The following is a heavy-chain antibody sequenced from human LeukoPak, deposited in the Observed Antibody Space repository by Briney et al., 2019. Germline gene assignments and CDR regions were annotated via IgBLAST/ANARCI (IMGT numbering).Heavy chain of an antibody. CDR1: GDSFNIGSYS. CDR3: ARMGYYYYGMDV. CDR2: IYTNGNT. J-gene: IGHJ6*02. Sequence: SQTLSLTYTVSGDSFNIGSYSWTWIRQPAGKGLEWIGRIYTNGNTNYNPSLKSRVTISVDTSKNQFSLKLSSVTAADTAVYYCARMGYYYYGMDVWGQGTTVTVSS. D-gene: IGHD3-16*01. V-gene: IGHV4-61*02.